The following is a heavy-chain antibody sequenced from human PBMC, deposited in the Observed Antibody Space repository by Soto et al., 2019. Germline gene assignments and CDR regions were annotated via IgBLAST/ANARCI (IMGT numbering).Heavy chain of an antibody. J-gene: IGHJ4*02. Sequence: EVQLLESGGGLVQPGGSLRLSCAASGFTFSNYGMSWVRQAPGKGLEWVSAISGSGADTNYADSVKGRFTISRDNSKITLFLQMHSLRAEDTAVYYCAKGYTDSRGYHFFFDYWGQGTLVTVSS. D-gene: IGHD3-22*01. V-gene: IGHV3-23*01. CDR2: ISGSGADT. CDR3: AKGYTDSRGYHFFFDY. CDR1: GFTFSNYG.